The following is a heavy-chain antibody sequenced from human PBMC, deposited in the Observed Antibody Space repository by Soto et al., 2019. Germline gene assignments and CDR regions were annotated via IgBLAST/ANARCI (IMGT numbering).Heavy chain of an antibody. Sequence: VQMVESGGGVVQPGRSLRLSCVASGFLFDTYGMHWVRQTPGKGLEWVAIISYDGSHKEYADSVKGRFAISRDNSDNTLYLQMNNLGVEDTALYYCATSASSDHWGQGTQVTVSS. J-gene: IGHJ4*02. CDR2: ISYDGSHK. V-gene: IGHV3-30*03. CDR1: GFLFDTYG. CDR3: ATSASSDH. D-gene: IGHD1-26*01.